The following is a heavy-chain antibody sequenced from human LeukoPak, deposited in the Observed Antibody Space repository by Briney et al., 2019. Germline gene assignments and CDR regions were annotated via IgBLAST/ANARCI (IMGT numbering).Heavy chain of an antibody. Sequence: ASVKLSCTASGSTSTVYNLNWMREAPGQGLEWMGWINPNSGGTNYAQKFQGRVTMTRDTSISTAYMELSRLRSDDTAVYYCARGVGTNWGHNDAFDIWGQGTMVTVSS. J-gene: IGHJ3*02. CDR2: INPNSGGT. CDR1: GSTSTVYN. CDR3: ARGVGTNWGHNDAFDI. D-gene: IGHD7-27*01. V-gene: IGHV1-2*02.